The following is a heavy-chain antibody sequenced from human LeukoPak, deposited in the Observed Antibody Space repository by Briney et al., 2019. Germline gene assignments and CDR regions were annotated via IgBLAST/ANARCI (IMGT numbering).Heavy chain of an antibody. CDR1: GFTFSSYS. D-gene: IGHD2-8*02. J-gene: IGHJ6*03. V-gene: IGHV3-21*01. CDR2: ISSSSSYI. Sequence: GGSLRLSCAASGFTFSSYSMNWVRQAPGKGLEWVSSISSSSSYIYYADSVKGRFTISRDNAKNSLYLQMNSLRAEDTAVYYCARGSGGSLGSYYCYYMDVWGKGTTVTVSS. CDR3: ARGSGGSLGSYYCYYMDV.